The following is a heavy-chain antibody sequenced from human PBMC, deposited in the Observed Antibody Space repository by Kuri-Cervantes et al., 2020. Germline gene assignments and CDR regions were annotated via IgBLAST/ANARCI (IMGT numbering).Heavy chain of an antibody. CDR1: GFTFSSYA. CDR2: INWNGGST. CDR3: AKDQYSSGWYYAFDI. J-gene: IGHJ3*02. Sequence: GESLKISCAASGFTFSSYAMSWVRQAPGKGLEWVSGINWNGGSTGYADSVKGRFTISRDNAKNSLYLQTNSLRAEDTALYYCAKDQYSSGWYYAFDIWGQGTMVTVSS. V-gene: IGHV3-20*04. D-gene: IGHD6-19*01.